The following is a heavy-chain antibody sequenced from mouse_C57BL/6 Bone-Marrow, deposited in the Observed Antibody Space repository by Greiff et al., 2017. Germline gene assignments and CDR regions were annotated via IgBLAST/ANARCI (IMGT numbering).Heavy chain of an antibody. V-gene: IGHV1-55*01. CDR1: GYTFTSYW. J-gene: IGHJ2*01. Sequence: VQLQQPGAELVKPGASVKMSCKASGYTFTSYWITWVKQRPGQGLEWIGDIYPGSGSTNYNEKFKSKATLTVDKSSSTAYMQLSSLTSEDAAVYYCARDCLDYWGQGTTLTVSS. CDR3: ARDCLDY. CDR2: IYPGSGST.